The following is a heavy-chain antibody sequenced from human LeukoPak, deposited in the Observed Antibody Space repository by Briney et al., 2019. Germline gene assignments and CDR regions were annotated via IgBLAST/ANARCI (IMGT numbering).Heavy chain of an antibody. CDR3: AKDSVAGTPTYFDY. CDR2: IRYDGSNK. Sequence: GGSPRLSWAASGFTFSSYGMHWVSQAPGKGLEWVAFIRYDGSNKYYADSVKGRFTISRDNSKNTLYLQMNSLRAEDTAVYYCAKDSVAGTPTYFDYWGQGTLVTVSS. J-gene: IGHJ4*02. CDR1: GFTFSSYG. V-gene: IGHV3-30*02. D-gene: IGHD6-19*01.